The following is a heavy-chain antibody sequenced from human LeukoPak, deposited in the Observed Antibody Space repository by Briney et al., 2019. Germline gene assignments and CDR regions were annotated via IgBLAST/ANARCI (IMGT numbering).Heavy chain of an antibody. D-gene: IGHD5/OR15-5a*01. V-gene: IGHV4-59*01. J-gene: IGHJ3*02. CDR3: ARGLVSATDDAFDI. CDR1: GASIRSYF. Sequence: SETLSLTCSVSGASIRSYFWSWIRHSPGKGLEWIGYVYDNDISNFNPSLESRVTILVDRSKSQFSLKLRSVTAADTAVYYCARGLVSATDDAFDIWGPGTMVTVSS. CDR2: VYDNDIS.